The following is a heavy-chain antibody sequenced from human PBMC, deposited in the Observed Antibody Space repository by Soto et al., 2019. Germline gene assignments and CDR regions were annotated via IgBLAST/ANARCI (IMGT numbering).Heavy chain of an antibody. CDR2: IYHSGST. CDR1: GGSISSGGYS. J-gene: IGHJ6*02. Sequence: SETLSLTCAVSGGSISSGGYSWSWIRQPPGKGLEWIGYIYHSGSTYYNPSLKSRVTISVDRSKNQLSLKLSSVTAADTAVYYCATYDSSGYSYYYGMDVWGQGTKVTVSS. CDR3: ATYDSSGYSYYYGMDV. D-gene: IGHD3-22*01. V-gene: IGHV4-30-2*01.